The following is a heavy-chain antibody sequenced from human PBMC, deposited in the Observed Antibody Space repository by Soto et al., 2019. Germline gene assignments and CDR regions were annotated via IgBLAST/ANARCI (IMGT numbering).Heavy chain of an antibody. CDR1: GYTFTSYD. CDR2: MNPNSGNT. Sequence: QVQLVQSGAEVKKPGASVKVSCKASGYTFTSYDINWVRQATGQGLEWMGWMNPNSGNTGYAQKLQGRAALTRNTSVSTAYMELRSLRSEDTAVYYCARSTNDYGDRHWGQGALVTVSS. V-gene: IGHV1-8*01. J-gene: IGHJ4*02. CDR3: ARSTNDYGDRH. D-gene: IGHD4-17*01.